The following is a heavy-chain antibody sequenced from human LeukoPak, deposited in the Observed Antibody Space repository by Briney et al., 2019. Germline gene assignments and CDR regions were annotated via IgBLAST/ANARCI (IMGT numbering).Heavy chain of an antibody. D-gene: IGHD6-19*01. J-gene: IGHJ4*02. Sequence: PGESLKISCKGSGYRFTSYWIAWVRQKPGKGLELMGIISPANSETLYSPSFQGQVTISTDTSIFTAYLQWSSLKASDTAIYYCARPHDTGVGASGSGWSYFDFWGQGTLITVSS. V-gene: IGHV5-51*01. CDR2: ISPANSET. CDR1: GYRFTSYW. CDR3: ARPHDTGVGASGSGWSYFDF.